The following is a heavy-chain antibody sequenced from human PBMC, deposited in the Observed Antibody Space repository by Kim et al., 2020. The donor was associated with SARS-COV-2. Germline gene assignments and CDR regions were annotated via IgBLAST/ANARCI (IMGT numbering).Heavy chain of an antibody. CDR3: ARDPVLRCFDWKYYDYGLDV. CDR1: GFTFSSYW. Sequence: GGSLRLSCAASGFTFSSYWMSWVRQAPGKGLEWVSNIKQDGSEKYYVDSVKGRFTISRDNAKNSLYLQMNSLRAEDTAVYYCARDPVLRCFDWKYYDYGLDVWGRGSEVGVSS. D-gene: IGHD3-9*01. J-gene: IGHJ6*02. CDR2: IKQDGSEK. V-gene: IGHV3-7*01.